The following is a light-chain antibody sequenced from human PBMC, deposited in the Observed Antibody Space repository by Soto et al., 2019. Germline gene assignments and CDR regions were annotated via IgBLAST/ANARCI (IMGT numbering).Light chain of an antibody. J-gene: IGLJ3*02. CDR2: TSD. V-gene: IGLV1-44*01. CDR3: AAWDDSLTGPV. CDR1: SSDIGSNV. Sequence: QSVLTQPPSASGTPGQRVTISCSGSSSDIGSNVVNWYRQLPGTAPKLLIYTSDQRPSGVPDRFSGSKSGTSASLAISGLRSEDEADYYCAAWDDSLTGPVFGGGTKVTVL.